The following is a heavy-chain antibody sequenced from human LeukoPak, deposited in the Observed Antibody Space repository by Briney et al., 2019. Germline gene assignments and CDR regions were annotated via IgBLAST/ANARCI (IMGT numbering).Heavy chain of an antibody. Sequence: ASVKVSCKASGYSFISDDINWVRQAPGQGLEWMGWISAYNGNTNYAQNFQGRVTMTTDTSTRTAYMELRSLRFDDTAVHYCARMHSSGWPLDAFDFWGQGTMVTVSS. CDR1: GYSFISDD. CDR2: ISAYNGNT. J-gene: IGHJ3*01. D-gene: IGHD6-19*01. V-gene: IGHV1-18*01. CDR3: ARMHSSGWPLDAFDF.